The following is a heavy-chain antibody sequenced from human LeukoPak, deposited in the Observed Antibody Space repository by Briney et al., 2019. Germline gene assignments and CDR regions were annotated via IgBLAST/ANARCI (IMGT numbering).Heavy chain of an antibody. CDR2: IGYGGADS. Sequence: GGSLRLSCTVSGFTLSSYEMTWFRQAPGKGLEWVSSIGYGGADSHYADSVKGRFTISRDNSKNTLYPQMNSLRAEDTAVYYCASDIVVVVAAQPYWKDYWGQGTLVTVSS. D-gene: IGHD2-15*01. CDR3: ASDIVVVVAAQPYWKDY. CDR1: GFTLSSYE. V-gene: IGHV3-23*01. J-gene: IGHJ4*02.